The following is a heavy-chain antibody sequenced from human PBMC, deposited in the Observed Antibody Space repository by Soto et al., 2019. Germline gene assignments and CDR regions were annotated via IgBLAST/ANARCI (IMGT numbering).Heavy chain of an antibody. CDR1: GFTFRTYA. CDR2: ISSDGRDK. D-gene: IGHD6-19*01. J-gene: IGHJ4*02. CDR3: AKDRTPVADYYFDF. V-gene: IGHV3-30*18. Sequence: VQLVESGGGVVQPGRSLRLSCAASGFTFRTYAMHWVRQAPGKGLEWVAVISSDGRDKKTADSVKGRFTISRDNSKNTLYLEMNSLRPEDTAVYYCAKDRTPVADYYFDFWGQGTLVTVSS.